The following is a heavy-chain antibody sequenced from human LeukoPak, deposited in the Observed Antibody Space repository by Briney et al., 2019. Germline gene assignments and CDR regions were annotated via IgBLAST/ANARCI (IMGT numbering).Heavy chain of an antibody. Sequence: GGSLRLSCADSGFTFSDHYMDWVRQAPGKGLEWVGRTRNKANSYTTEYAASVKGRFTISRDDSKNSLYLQMNSLKTEDTAVYYCARVVAARTNWFDPWGQGTLVTVSS. CDR2: TRNKANSYTT. CDR3: ARVVAARTNWFDP. V-gene: IGHV3-72*01. CDR1: GFTFSDHY. J-gene: IGHJ5*02. D-gene: IGHD2-15*01.